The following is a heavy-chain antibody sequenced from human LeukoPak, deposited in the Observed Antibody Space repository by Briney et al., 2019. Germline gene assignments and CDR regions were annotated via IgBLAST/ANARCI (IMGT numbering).Heavy chain of an antibody. Sequence: PSETLSLTCTVSGGSISSSSYYWGWIRQSPGKGLKWIGSIYYSGSTYYNPSLKSRVTISVDTSKNQFSLKLSSVTAADTAVYYCARRREYYDILTGYYDVGSDEDAFDIWGQGTMVTVSS. V-gene: IGHV4-39*01. CDR1: GGSISSSSYY. CDR3: ARRREYYDILTGYYDVGSDEDAFDI. D-gene: IGHD3-9*01. J-gene: IGHJ3*02. CDR2: IYYSGST.